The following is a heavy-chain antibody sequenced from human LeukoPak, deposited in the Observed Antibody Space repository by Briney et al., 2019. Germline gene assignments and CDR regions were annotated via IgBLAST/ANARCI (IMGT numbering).Heavy chain of an antibody. CDR3: ARATQDYGDYGGAFDI. D-gene: IGHD4-17*01. J-gene: IGHJ3*02. Sequence: PGRSLRLSCAASGFTFGSYGMHWVRQAPGKGLEWVAVIWYDGSNKYYADSVKGRFTISRDNAKNSLYLQMNSLRAEDTAVYYCARATQDYGDYGGAFDIWGQGTMVTVSS. CDR2: IWYDGSNK. V-gene: IGHV3-33*01. CDR1: GFTFGSYG.